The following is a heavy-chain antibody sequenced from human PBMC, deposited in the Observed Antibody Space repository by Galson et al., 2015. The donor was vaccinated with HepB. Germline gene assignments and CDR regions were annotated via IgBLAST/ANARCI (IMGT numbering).Heavy chain of an antibody. CDR3: ARSQRWLQSYLDY. CDR2: ISYDGSNK. CDR1: GFTFSPYA. J-gene: IGHJ4*02. Sequence: SLRLSCAASGFTFSPYAMDWVRQAPGKGLEWVAVISYDGSNKYYADSVKGRFTISRDNSKNTLYLQMNSLRAEDTAMYYCARSQRWLQSYLDYWGQGTLVTVSS. V-gene: IGHV3-30-3*01. D-gene: IGHD5-24*01.